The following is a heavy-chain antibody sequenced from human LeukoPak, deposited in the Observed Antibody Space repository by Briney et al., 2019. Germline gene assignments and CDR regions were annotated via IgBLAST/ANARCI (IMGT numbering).Heavy chain of an antibody. CDR3: VKDKAIRSGWYYFDY. J-gene: IGHJ4*02. D-gene: IGHD6-19*01. V-gene: IGHV3-64D*06. CDR2: ISSNGGST. Sequence: PGGSLRLSWSAAGFTFSSYAMHWVRQAPGKGLEYVSAISSNGGSTYYADSAKGRFTISRDNSKNTLYLQMSSLRAEDTAVYYCVKDKAIRSGWYYFDYWGQGTLVTVSS. CDR1: GFTFSSYA.